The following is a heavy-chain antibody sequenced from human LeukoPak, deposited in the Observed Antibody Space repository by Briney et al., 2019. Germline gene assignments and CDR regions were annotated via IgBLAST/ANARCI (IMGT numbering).Heavy chain of an antibody. CDR3: AREDDYGGNVGYFDY. CDR2: IYYSGST. D-gene: IGHD4-23*01. V-gene: IGHV4-59*01. CDR1: GGSISTYY. J-gene: IGHJ4*02. Sequence: SETLSLTCTVSGGSISTYYWSWIRQPPGKGLEWIGYIYYSGSTNYNPSLKSRVTISVDTSKNQFPLKLSSVTAADTAVYYCAREDDYGGNVGYFDYWGQGTLVTVSS.